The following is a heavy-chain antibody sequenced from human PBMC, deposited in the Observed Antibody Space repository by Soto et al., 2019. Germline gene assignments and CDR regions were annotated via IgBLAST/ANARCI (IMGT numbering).Heavy chain of an antibody. CDR1: GFTFSSYA. CDR3: ARAGCDGGRCYTLVGLRYGMDV. J-gene: IGHJ6*02. D-gene: IGHD2-15*01. CDR2: ISCDGSNK. V-gene: IGHV3-30-3*01. Sequence: QVQLVESGGGVVQPGRSLRLSCAASGFTFSSYAMHWVRQAPGKGLEWVAVISCDGSNKYYADSVKGRFTISRDNSKNTPYLQIDSLRDEDTAVYYCARAGCDGGRCYTLVGLRYGMDVWGQGTTVTVSS.